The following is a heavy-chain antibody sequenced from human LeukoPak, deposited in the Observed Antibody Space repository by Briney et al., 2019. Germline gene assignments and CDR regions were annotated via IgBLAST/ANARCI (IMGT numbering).Heavy chain of an antibody. CDR1: GYTFTRYC. CDR3: ARGMNYDSLSGYLNGFDP. CDR2: IWIHNGKT. J-gene: IGHJ5*02. Sequence: APEKGSCKASGYTFTRYCICCGRQAPGERLEWRGWIWIHNGKTNYAQNLQGRVTQSTDTSTRNTYMELGSLRSDDPGVYDCARGMNYDSLSGYLNGFDPWGQGTLVTVSS. V-gene: IGHV1-18*04. D-gene: IGHD3-9*01.